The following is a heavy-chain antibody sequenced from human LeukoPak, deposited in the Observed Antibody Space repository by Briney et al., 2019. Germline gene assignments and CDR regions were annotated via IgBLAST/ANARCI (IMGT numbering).Heavy chain of an antibody. J-gene: IGHJ4*02. D-gene: IGHD1-1*01. CDR1: GFPFSSYW. Sequence: PGGSLRLPCAASGFPFSSYWMSWVRQAPGKGLEWVANIKQDGSEKYYVDSVKGRFTISRDNAKNSLYLQMNSLRAEDTAVYYCARGFIKLDYWGQGTLVTVSS. CDR2: IKQDGSEK. CDR3: ARGFIKLDY. V-gene: IGHV3-7*01.